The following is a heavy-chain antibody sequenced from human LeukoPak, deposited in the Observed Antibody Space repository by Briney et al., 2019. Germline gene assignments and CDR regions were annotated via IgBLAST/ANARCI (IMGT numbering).Heavy chain of an antibody. V-gene: IGHV4-59*01. CDR1: GGSISGYY. D-gene: IGHD3-10*01. J-gene: IGHJ6*02. CDR2: TYYTGSA. CDR3: AIRSGRIYYGMDV. Sequence: PSETLSLTCTVSGGSISGYYWNWIRQPPGKGLEWIGYTYYTGSASYNPSLKSRVTISVDTSKEQFSLKLSSVTAADTAVYCAIRSGRIYYGMDVWGQGTTVTVSS.